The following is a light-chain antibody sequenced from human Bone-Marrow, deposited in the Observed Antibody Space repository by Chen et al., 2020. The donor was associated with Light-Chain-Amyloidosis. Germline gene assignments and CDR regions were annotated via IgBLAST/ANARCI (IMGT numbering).Light chain of an antibody. CDR3: QVWERSSDRPV. Sequence: SYVLTQPSSVSVAPGQTATIAGGGNNMGTTSVHWYQQTPGQAPLLVVYDDSDRPSGIPERLAGANSGNTATLTISRVEAGDEADYYCQVWERSSDRPVFGGGTKLTVL. V-gene: IGLV3-21*02. CDR1: NMGTTS. CDR2: DDS. J-gene: IGLJ3*02.